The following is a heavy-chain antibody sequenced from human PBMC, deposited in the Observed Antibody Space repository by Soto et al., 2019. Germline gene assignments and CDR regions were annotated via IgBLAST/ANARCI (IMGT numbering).Heavy chain of an antibody. CDR1: GFTFSSYS. J-gene: IGHJ6*02. D-gene: IGHD6-19*01. Sequence: GGSLRLSCAASGFTFSSYSMNWVRQAPGKGLEWVSYISSSSSTIYYADSVKGRFTISRDNAKNSLYLQMNSLRDEDTAVYYCARTVSEQWLEDYYYYGMDVWGQGTTVTVSS. CDR2: ISSSSSTI. V-gene: IGHV3-48*02. CDR3: ARTVSEQWLEDYYYYGMDV.